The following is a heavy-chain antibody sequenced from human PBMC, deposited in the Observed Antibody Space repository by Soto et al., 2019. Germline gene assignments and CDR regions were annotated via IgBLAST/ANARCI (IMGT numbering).Heavy chain of an antibody. CDR1: ELTLSRYW. Sequence: EMRLVESGGDLVQPGESLTISCAASELTLSRYWMNWVRQAPGKGLEWVGNVNPDGSETDFADFVRGRFTISRDNAKNSLYLQMNSLRVDDTAVYFCARGKGWVDSWGQGTLVTVSS. CDR3: ARGKGWVDS. CDR2: VNPDGSET. J-gene: IGHJ5*01. V-gene: IGHV3-7*05.